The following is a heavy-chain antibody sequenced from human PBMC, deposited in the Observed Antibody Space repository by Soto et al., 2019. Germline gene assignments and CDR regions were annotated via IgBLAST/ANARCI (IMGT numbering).Heavy chain of an antibody. CDR1: GFTFSSYS. CDR3: ARDGEVVITHPFDP. V-gene: IGHV3-21*01. J-gene: IGHJ5*02. Sequence: GGSLRLSCAASGFTFSSYSMNWVRQAPGKGLEWVSSISSSSSYIYYADSVKGRFTISRDNAKNSLYLQMNSLRAEDTAVYYCARDGEVVITHPFDPWGQGTLVTVS. D-gene: IGHD3-22*01. CDR2: ISSSSSYI.